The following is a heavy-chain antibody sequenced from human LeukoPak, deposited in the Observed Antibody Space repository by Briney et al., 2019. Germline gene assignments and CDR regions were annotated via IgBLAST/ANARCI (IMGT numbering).Heavy chain of an antibody. CDR3: ARDRGSGWSRDYYGMDV. D-gene: IGHD6-19*01. Sequence: ASVKVSCKAPGGTFISYAISWVRQAPGQGLEWMGGIIPIFGTANYAQKFQGRVTITADESTSTAYMELSSLRSEDTAVYYCARDRGSGWSRDYYGMDVWGQGTTVTVSS. J-gene: IGHJ6*02. CDR1: GGTFISYA. V-gene: IGHV1-69*13. CDR2: IIPIFGTA.